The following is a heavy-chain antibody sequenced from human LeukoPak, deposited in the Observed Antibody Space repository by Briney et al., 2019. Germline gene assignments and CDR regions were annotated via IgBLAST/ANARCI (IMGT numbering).Heavy chain of an antibody. CDR2: ISGSGGST. V-gene: IGHV3-23*01. D-gene: IGHD6-19*01. CDR3: AKDLFSAVAGTYY. J-gene: IGHJ4*02. CDR1: AFTFSSYS. Sequence: GGSLRLSCAASAFTFSSYSMNWVRQAPGKGLEWVSAISGSGGSTYYADSVKGRFTISRDNSKNTLYLQMNSLRAEDTAVYYCAKDLFSAVAGTYYWGQGTLVTVSS.